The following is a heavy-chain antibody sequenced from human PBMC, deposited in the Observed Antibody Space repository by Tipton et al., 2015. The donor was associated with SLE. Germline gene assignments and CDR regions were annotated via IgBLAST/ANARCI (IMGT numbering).Heavy chain of an antibody. CDR2: IYYSGDT. CDR3: ARDTTPIDY. V-gene: IGHV4-61*08. CDR1: GDSLTSGGYY. Sequence: TLSLTCTVSGDSLTSGGYYWSWIRQHPGKGLEWIGYIYYSGDTNYNPSLKSRVTFSVDTSKNQFSLKLSSVTAADTAVYYCARDTTPIDYWGQGTLVTVSS. D-gene: IGHD1-1*01. J-gene: IGHJ4*02.